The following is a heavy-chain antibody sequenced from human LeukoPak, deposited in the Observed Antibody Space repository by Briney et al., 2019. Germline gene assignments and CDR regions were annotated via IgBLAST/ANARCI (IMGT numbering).Heavy chain of an antibody. CDR2: IYYSGST. V-gene: IGHV4-38-2*02. Sequence: PSETLSLTCTVSNYSISNGYYWGWIRQPPGKGLEWIGSIYYSGSTYYNPSLKSRVTISVDTSKNQFSLKLSSVTAADTAVYYCVRYYGPGTYAPGGYWGQGTLVTVSS. CDR1: NYSISNGYY. D-gene: IGHD3-10*01. CDR3: VRYYGPGTYAPGGY. J-gene: IGHJ4*02.